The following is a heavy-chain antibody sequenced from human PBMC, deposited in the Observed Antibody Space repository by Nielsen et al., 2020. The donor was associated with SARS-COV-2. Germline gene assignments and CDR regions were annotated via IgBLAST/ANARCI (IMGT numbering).Heavy chain of an antibody. V-gene: IGHV3-30*03. CDR2: LSYDGSEK. CDR3: AFGDGSGTYHS. CDR1: GFTFSSYS. J-gene: IGHJ4*02. Sequence: GESLKISCAASGFTFSSYSMHWVRQSPGKGLEWVAVLSYDGSEKYYADSVKGRFTISRDDSKNTLFLQMNSLTAEDTAVYYCAFGDGSGTYHSWGQGTLVTVSS. D-gene: IGHD3-10*01.